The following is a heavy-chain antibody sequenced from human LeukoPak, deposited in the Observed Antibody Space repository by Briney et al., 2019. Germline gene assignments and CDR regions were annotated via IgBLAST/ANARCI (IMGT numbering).Heavy chain of an antibody. CDR3: ARALVVVPAPLDY. Sequence: GGSLRLSCAASGFTVSSTYMSWVRQAPGKGLEWVSIIYSGGITFYTDSVKGRFTISRDNSKNTLYLQMSSLRAEDTAVYYCARALVVVPAPLDYWGQGTLVTVSS. D-gene: IGHD2-2*01. CDR1: GFTVSSTY. J-gene: IGHJ4*02. CDR2: IYSGGIT. V-gene: IGHV3-53*01.